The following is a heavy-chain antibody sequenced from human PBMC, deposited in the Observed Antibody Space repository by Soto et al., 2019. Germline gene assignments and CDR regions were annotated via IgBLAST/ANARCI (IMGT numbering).Heavy chain of an antibody. Sequence: SETLSLTCTVSGGSRSNYYCNWIRQPAGKGLEWIGRIDTSGSTNYNPSLKSRVTMSVDTSKQEFSLKLSSVTAADTALYYCARGGQECRRGPFDYWGRGALVTVSS. CDR1: GGSRSNYY. D-gene: IGHD3-3*01. J-gene: IGHJ4*02. CDR3: ARGGQECRRGPFDY. CDR2: IDTSGST. V-gene: IGHV4-4*07.